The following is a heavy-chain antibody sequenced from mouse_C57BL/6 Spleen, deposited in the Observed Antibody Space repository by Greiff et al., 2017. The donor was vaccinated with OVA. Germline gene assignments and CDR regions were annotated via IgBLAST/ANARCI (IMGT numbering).Heavy chain of an antibody. D-gene: IGHD1-1*01. CDR3: ARPVLSTTVVAPRYFDV. Sequence: EVKLVESGGDLVKPGGSLKLSCAASGFTFSSYGMSWVRQTPDKRLEWVATISSGGSYTYYPDSVKGRFTISRDNAKNTLYLQMSSLKSEDTAMYYCARPVLSTTVVAPRYFDVWGTGTTVTVSS. CDR2: ISSGGSYT. J-gene: IGHJ1*03. CDR1: GFTFSSYG. V-gene: IGHV5-6*01.